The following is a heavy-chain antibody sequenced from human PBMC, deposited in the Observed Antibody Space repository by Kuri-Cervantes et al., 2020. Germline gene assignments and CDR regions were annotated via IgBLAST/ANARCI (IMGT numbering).Heavy chain of an antibody. D-gene: IGHD1-26*01. Sequence: GGSLRLSCAASGFTFSNYGMHWVRQAPGKGLEWVAVISYDGTNKYYADSVKGRFTISRDNSKNTLYLQMNSLRAEDTAVYYCAKGELLQGCFDYWGQGTLVTVSS. CDR3: AKGELLQGCFDY. V-gene: IGHV3-30*18. CDR1: GFTFSNYG. CDR2: ISYDGTNK. J-gene: IGHJ4*02.